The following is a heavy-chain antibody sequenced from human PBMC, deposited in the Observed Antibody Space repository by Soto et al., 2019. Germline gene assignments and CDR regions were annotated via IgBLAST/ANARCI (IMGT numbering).Heavy chain of an antibody. D-gene: IGHD2-2*01. Sequence: ASVKVSCKASGYTFTGYYMHWVRQAPGQGLEWMGWINPNSGGTNYAQKFQGWVTMTRDTSISTAYMELSRLRSDDTAVYYCARDLTPIFYCSSTSCYSSGLEWGFDPWGQGTLVTVSS. CDR2: INPNSGGT. CDR3: ARDLTPIFYCSSTSCYSSGLEWGFDP. J-gene: IGHJ5*02. V-gene: IGHV1-2*04. CDR1: GYTFTGYY.